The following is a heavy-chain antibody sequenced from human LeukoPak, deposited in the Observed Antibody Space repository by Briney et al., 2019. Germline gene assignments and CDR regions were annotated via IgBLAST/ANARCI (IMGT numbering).Heavy chain of an antibody. CDR2: IYYSGST. D-gene: IGHD2-2*01. CDR1: GGSISSYY. J-gene: IGHJ3*02. CDR3: ASRYCSSTSCYWLDAFDI. Sequence: SETLSLTCTVSGGSISSYYWSWIRQPPGKGLEWIGYIYYSGSTYYNPSLKSRVTISVDTSKNQFSLKLSSVTAADTAVYYCASRYCSSTSCYWLDAFDIWGQGTMVTVSS. V-gene: IGHV4-59*06.